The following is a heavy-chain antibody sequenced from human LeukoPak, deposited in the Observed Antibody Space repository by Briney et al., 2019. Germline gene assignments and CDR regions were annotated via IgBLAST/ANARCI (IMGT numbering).Heavy chain of an antibody. J-gene: IGHJ4*02. CDR1: GFTLSSSG. Sequence: GGSLRLSRAASGFTLSSSGAQWVRQAPGKGLEWVAVIWYDGSNKYYADSVKGRFTISRDNSKNTLYLQMNSLRAEDTAVYYCARDEECVLLYYGSRGYLADYWGQGTLVTVSS. CDR2: IWYDGSNK. V-gene: IGHV3-33*08. CDR3: ARDEECVLLYYGSRGYLADY. D-gene: IGHD3-22*01.